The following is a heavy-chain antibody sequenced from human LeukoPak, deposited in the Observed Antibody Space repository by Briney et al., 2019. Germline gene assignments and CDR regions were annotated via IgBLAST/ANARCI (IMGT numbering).Heavy chain of an antibody. Sequence: SETLSLTCAVYGGSFSGYYWSWIRHPPGKGLELIGEINHSGSTNYNPSLKSRVTISADTSKNQFSLKPSSVTAADTAVYYCARGGPDYGDYSNWFDPWGQGTLVTVSS. J-gene: IGHJ5*02. CDR2: INHSGST. CDR1: GGSFSGYY. D-gene: IGHD4-17*01. CDR3: ARGGPDYGDYSNWFDP. V-gene: IGHV4-34*01.